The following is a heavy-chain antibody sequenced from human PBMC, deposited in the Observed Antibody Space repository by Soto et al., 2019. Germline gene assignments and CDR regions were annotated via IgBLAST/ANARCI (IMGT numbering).Heavy chain of an antibody. J-gene: IGHJ4*02. CDR1: GFTFSSYA. D-gene: IGHD3-3*01. Sequence: GGSLRLSCAASGFTFSSYAMSWVRQAPGKGLEWVSAISGSGGSTYYADSVMGRFTISRDNSKNTLYLQMNSLRAEDTAVYYCAKPVTIFGVVAYYFDYWGQGTLVTVSS. CDR2: ISGSGGST. CDR3: AKPVTIFGVVAYYFDY. V-gene: IGHV3-23*01.